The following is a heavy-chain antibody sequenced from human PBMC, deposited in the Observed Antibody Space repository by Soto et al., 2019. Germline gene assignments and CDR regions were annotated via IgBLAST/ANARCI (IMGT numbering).Heavy chain of an antibody. D-gene: IGHD5-12*01. CDR3: ARGNVDNSFHH. CDR1: GDSVSSNSAT. J-gene: IGHJ1*01. CDR2: TYYRSKWYD. V-gene: IGHV6-1*01. Sequence: PSQTLSLTCAISGDSVSSNSATWNWIGQSPSRGLEWLGRTYYRSKWYDDYAVSVKSRITINQDTSKNQFSLHLNSVTPEDTAVYYCARGNVDNSFHHWGQGTLVTVSS.